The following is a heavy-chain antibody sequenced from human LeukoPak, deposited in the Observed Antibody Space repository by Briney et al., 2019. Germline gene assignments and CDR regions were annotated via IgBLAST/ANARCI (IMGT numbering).Heavy chain of an antibody. D-gene: IGHD3-22*01. Sequence: PGGSLRLSCAASGFTFSSYGMHWVRQAPGKGLEWVAVISYDGSNKYYADSVKGRFTISRDNSKNTLYLQMNSLRAEDTAVYYCANDDSSGYNYYYYGMDVWGQGTTVTVSS. CDR2: ISYDGSNK. V-gene: IGHV3-30*18. J-gene: IGHJ6*02. CDR3: ANDDSSGYNYYYYGMDV. CDR1: GFTFSSYG.